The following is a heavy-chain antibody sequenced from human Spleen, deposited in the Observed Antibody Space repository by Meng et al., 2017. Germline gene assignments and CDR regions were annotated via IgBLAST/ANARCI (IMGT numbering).Heavy chain of an antibody. CDR1: GGSFSGYY. CDR2: INHSGST. J-gene: IGHJ5*01. CDR3: GRRMNVAGGWFDS. Sequence: QVQLQQWGAGLLKPSETLSLTCAVYGGSFSGYYWSWIRQPPGKGLEWIGEINHSGSTNYNPSLKSRVTISIDMSKNQFALNLNSVTAADAAVYYCGRRMNVAGGWFDSWGQGTLVTVSS. D-gene: IGHD2-21*01. V-gene: IGHV4-34*01.